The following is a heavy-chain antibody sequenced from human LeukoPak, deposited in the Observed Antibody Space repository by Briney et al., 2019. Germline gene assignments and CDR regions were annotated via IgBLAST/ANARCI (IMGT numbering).Heavy chain of an antibody. V-gene: IGHV3-11*01. CDR2: ISSRGSTI. CDR1: GFTFSDYH. CDR3: ARADYGDYVDDAFDI. Sequence: GESLRLSCSASGFTFSDYHRSSIRQTPGKGLEWVSYISSRGSTIYYAASVKGRFTISRDNAKNSLYLQMNSLGAEDTAVYYCARADYGDYVDDAFDIWGQGTIVTVS. J-gene: IGHJ3*02. D-gene: IGHD4-17*01.